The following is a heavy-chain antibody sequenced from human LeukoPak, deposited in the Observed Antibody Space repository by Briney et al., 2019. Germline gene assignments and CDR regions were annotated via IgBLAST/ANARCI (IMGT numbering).Heavy chain of an antibody. CDR1: GFTFSSYA. Sequence: PGGSLRLSCAVSGFTFSSYAMSWVRQAPGKGLEWVSAISGSGGSTYYADSVKGRFTISRDNSKNTLYLQMNSLRAEDTAVYYCAKDRPPFVVRFLVTETYYFDYWGQGTLVTVSS. V-gene: IGHV3-23*01. J-gene: IGHJ4*02. CDR2: ISGSGGST. CDR3: AKDRPPFVVRFLVTETYYFDY. D-gene: IGHD3-3*01.